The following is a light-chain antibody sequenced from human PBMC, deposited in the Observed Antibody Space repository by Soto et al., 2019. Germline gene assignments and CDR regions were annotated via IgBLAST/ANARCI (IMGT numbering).Light chain of an antibody. CDR3: QQRSIWPWT. V-gene: IGKV3-11*01. J-gene: IGKJ1*01. Sequence: EIVLTQSPATLSLSPGERATLSCWASQSVSNYFVWYQQKPGQAPRLLIYDASKRATGIPARFSGSGSGTDFTLTISSLEPEDFAVYYCQQRSIWPWTFGQGTKVE. CDR2: DAS. CDR1: QSVSNY.